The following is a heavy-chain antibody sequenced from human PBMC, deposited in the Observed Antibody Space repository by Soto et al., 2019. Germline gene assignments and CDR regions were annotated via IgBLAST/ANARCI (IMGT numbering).Heavy chain of an antibody. CDR2: ISAYNGNT. CDR1: GYTFTSYG. CDR3: ARDWAAAGTFDY. J-gene: IGHJ4*02. V-gene: IGHV1-18*01. D-gene: IGHD6-13*01. Sequence: QVQLVQSGAEVKKPGASVKVSCKASGYTFTSYGISWVRQAPGQGLEWMGWISAYNGNTNYAQKLQGKVIMTTATSTSTASMELRRLTSDDTAVYCCARDWAAAGTFDYWGPGTLVTVSS.